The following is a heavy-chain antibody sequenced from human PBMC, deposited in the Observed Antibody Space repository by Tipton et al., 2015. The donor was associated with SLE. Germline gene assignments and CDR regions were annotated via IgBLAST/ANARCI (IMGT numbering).Heavy chain of an antibody. V-gene: IGHV4-34*12. CDR1: GGSFSGYY. CDR2: IIHSGST. D-gene: IGHD6-19*01. J-gene: IGHJ4*02. Sequence: TLSLTCAVYGGSFSGYYWSWIRQPPGKGLEWIGEIIHSGSTNYNPSLKSRVTISVDTSKNQFSLKLSSMTAADTAVYYCARDSGIAVADWGQGTLVTFSS. CDR3: ARDSGIAVAD.